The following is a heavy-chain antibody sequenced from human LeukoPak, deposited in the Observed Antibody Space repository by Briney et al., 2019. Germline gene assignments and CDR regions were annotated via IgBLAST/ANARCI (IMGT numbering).Heavy chain of an antibody. V-gene: IGHV3-21*01. D-gene: IGHD7-27*01. CDR3: ARAGSISKFDY. Sequence: MXWXRQAPGXGLEWVSSISSSSSYISYADSVKGRFTISRDNAKNSLYLQMNSLRAEDTAVYYCARAGSISKFDYWGQGTLVTVSS. J-gene: IGHJ4*02. CDR2: ISSSSSYI.